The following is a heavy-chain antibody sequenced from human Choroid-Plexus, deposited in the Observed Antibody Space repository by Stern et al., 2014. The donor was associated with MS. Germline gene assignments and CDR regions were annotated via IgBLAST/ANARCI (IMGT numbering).Heavy chain of an antibody. CDR3: ARDQRGITIFGVVTDYYYLGMDV. CDR2: ITPNTGST. V-gene: IGHV1-2*02. D-gene: IGHD3-3*01. CDR1: GYIFTGYY. Sequence: VQLVESGAAVKKPGASVKVSCPTSGYIFTGYYIPWVRQAPGQGLEWLACITPNTGSTKYAQKVQGRVPMSRDHSINTAYVELSSLTSDDTAVYYCARDQRGITIFGVVTDYYYLGMDVWGQGTTVTVSS. J-gene: IGHJ6*02.